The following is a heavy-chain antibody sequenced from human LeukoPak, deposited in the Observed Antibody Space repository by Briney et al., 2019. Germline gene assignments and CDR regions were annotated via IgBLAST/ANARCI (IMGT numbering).Heavy chain of an antibody. V-gene: IGHV1-2*02. Sequence: AASVKVSCKASGYTFTGYYMHWVRQAPGQGLEWMGWINPNSGGTNYAQKFQGRVTMTRDTSISTAYMELSRLRSDDTAVYYCARGTTGTTGAHNAFDIWGQGTKVTVSS. CDR3: ARGTTGTTGAHNAFDI. J-gene: IGHJ3*02. CDR1: GYTFTGYY. CDR2: INPNSGGT. D-gene: IGHD1-1*01.